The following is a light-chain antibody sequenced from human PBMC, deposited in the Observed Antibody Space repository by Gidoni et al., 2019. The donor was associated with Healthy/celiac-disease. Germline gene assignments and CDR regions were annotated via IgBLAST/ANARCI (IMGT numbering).Light chain of an antibody. CDR2: DAS. Sequence: EVVFTQPPATLSLSPGERATLSCRASQSVSSNLAWYQQKPGQAPRLLIYDASNRATGIPARFSGSGSGTDFTLTISSLEPEDFAVYYCQQRSNWPYTFGQGTKLEIK. CDR1: QSVSSN. CDR3: QQRSNWPYT. V-gene: IGKV3-11*01. J-gene: IGKJ2*01.